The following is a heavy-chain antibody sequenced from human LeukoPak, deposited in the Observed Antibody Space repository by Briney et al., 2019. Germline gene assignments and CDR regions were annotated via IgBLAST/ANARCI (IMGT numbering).Heavy chain of an antibody. CDR2: ISSDGSAI. D-gene: IGHD5-12*01. Sequence: GGSLRLSCVASGFTFRSYEMNWVRQAPGKGLEWLSYISSDGSAIYYADSVKGRFTISRDNAKNPLFLQMNSLRAEDTSIYYCAREVAYTGYDFGLDYWGQGTLVTVSS. CDR1: GFTFRSYE. CDR3: AREVAYTGYDFGLDY. J-gene: IGHJ4*02. V-gene: IGHV3-48*03.